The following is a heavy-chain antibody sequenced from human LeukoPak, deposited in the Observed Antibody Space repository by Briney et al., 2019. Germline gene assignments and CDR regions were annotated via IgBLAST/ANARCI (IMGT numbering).Heavy chain of an antibody. CDR3: ARGDVEMATITSLDY. CDR1: GFTFSSYW. V-gene: IGHV3-74*01. CDR2: TNSDGSST. Sequence: PGGSLRLSCAASGFTFSSYWMHWVRQAPGKGLVWVSRTNSDGSSTSYADSVKGRFTISRDNAKNTLYLQMNSLRAEDTAVYYCARGDVEMATITSLDYWGQGTLVTVSS. D-gene: IGHD5-24*01. J-gene: IGHJ4*02.